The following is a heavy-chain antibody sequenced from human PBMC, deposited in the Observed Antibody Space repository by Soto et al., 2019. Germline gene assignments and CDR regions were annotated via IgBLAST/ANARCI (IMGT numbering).Heavy chain of an antibody. CDR2: IYYSGST. J-gene: IGHJ4*02. CDR1: GGSISSSSYY. Sequence: QLQLQESGPGLVKPSETLSLTCTVSGGSISSSSYYWGWIRQPPGKGLEWIGSIYYSGSTYYNPSRKSRVTIPVDTSKNQFALKLSSVTAADTAVYYCARHDSIAAVDYWGQGTLVTVSS. V-gene: IGHV4-39*01. D-gene: IGHD6-6*01. CDR3: ARHDSIAAVDY.